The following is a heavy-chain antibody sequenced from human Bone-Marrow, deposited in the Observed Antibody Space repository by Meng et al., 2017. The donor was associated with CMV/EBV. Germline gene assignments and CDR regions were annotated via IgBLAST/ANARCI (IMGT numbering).Heavy chain of an antibody. J-gene: IGHJ4*02. D-gene: IGHD1-26*01. V-gene: IGHV3-7*01. Sequence: SSAASVFTFSNYLMSWVRQAPGKGLELVANIKQDGSEKYYVDSVKGRFTISRDNAKNSLYLQMNSLRAEDTAVYYCAREDGKWELSFDYWGQGTLVTVSS. CDR1: VFTFSNYL. CDR2: IKQDGSEK. CDR3: AREDGKWELSFDY.